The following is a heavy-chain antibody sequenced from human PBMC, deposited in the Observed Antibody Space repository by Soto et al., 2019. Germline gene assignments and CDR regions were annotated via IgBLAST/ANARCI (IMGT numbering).Heavy chain of an antibody. CDR1: GFTFSSYS. CDR3: ARAYYDYVWGSYRPHYFDY. D-gene: IGHD3-16*02. CDR2: ISSSSSYI. J-gene: IGHJ4*02. V-gene: IGHV3-21*01. Sequence: RLSCAASGFTFSSYSMNWVRQAPGKGLEWVSSISSSSSYIYYADSVKGRFTISRDNAKNSLYLQMNSLRAEDTAVYYCARAYYDYVWGSYRPHYFDYWGQGTLVTVS.